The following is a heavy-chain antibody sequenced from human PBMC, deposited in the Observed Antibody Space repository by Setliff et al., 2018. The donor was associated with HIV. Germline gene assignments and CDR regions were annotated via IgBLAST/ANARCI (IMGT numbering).Heavy chain of an antibody. J-gene: IGHJ3*02. V-gene: IGHV4-30-4*01. CDR1: GDSINSGDYY. CDR2: IYHSGST. D-gene: IGHD6-13*01. Sequence: TLSLTCTVSGDSINSGDYYWSWIRQPPGKGLEWIGYIYHSGSTHYNPSLNSRVAFSVDTSKNQFSLKLYSVTVADTAFYYCARADSSSWFFATFDIWGQGTMGT. CDR3: ARADSSSWFFATFDI.